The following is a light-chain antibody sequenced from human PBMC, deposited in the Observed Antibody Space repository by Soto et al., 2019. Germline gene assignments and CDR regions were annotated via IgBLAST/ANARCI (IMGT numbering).Light chain of an antibody. Sequence: EIVMTQSPATLSVSPGGRATLSCRASQSISDTLAWYQQRPGQAPRLLIYSASSRAPAFPARFSGSGSGTDFTFAISSLQSEDSAVYYSQQYNNWPWTFGQGTKVAIK. CDR2: SAS. V-gene: IGKV3-15*01. CDR3: QQYNNWPWT. CDR1: QSISDT. J-gene: IGKJ1*01.